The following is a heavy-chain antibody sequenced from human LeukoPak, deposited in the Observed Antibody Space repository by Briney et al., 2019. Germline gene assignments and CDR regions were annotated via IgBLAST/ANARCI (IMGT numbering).Heavy chain of an antibody. J-gene: IGHJ4*02. Sequence: SETLSLTCTVSGYSISSGYYWGWIRPPPGKGLEWIGSIYHGGSTYYNPSLKSRVTISVDTAKNQFSLKLSSVTAADTAVYYCVRGNWNYYYFDSWGQGILVTVSS. V-gene: IGHV4-38-2*02. D-gene: IGHD1-7*01. CDR3: VRGNWNYYYFDS. CDR1: GYSISSGYY. CDR2: IYHGGST.